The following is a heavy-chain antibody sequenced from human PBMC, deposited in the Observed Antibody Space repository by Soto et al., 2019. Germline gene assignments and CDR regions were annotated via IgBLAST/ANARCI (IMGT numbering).Heavy chain of an antibody. D-gene: IGHD6-25*01. V-gene: IGHV3-33*01. CDR1: RFTFSTYG. J-gene: IGHJ4*02. CDR2: IWSGGNNR. Sequence: GGSLRLSCAASRFTFSTYGMHWVRQASGKGLEGLAVIWSGGNNRYNVDSVKCRFTIPRDDSKNTVYLQMNSMRAEDTAVYYCARDSVRAAPDFDYWGQGTLVTVSS. CDR3: ARDSVRAAPDFDY.